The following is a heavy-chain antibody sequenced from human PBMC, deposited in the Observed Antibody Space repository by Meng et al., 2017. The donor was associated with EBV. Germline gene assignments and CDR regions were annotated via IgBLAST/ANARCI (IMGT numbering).Heavy chain of an antibody. CDR1: GYTLTELC. J-gene: IGHJ4*02. Sequence: QVQLVQSGAEVKKPGASVKVSCKVSGYTLTELCMYWVRQAPGKGLEWMGGYGPEDGETIYALKFQGRVAMTEDTSTDTAYMELSSLRSEDTAVYYCITRAHSRGYYYGGQGTLVTVAS. V-gene: IGHV1-24*01. CDR3: ITRAHSRGYYY. CDR2: YGPEDGET. D-gene: IGHD3-22*01.